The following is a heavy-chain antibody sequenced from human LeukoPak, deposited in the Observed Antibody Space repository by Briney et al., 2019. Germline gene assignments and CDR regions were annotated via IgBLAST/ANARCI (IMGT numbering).Heavy chain of an antibody. V-gene: IGHV1-69*06. Sequence: SVKVSRKASGGTFSSYAVSWVRLTPGQGLEWLGGIIPVFGTTTYAQKFQAKVTMTADKSTNTAYLEISSLTSDDTAVYYCARCSPGDSSNFYAVLQYWGQGTQVTVST. CDR2: IIPVFGTT. D-gene: IGHD3-22*01. J-gene: IGHJ4*02. CDR1: GGTFSSYA. CDR3: ARCSPGDSSNFYAVLQY.